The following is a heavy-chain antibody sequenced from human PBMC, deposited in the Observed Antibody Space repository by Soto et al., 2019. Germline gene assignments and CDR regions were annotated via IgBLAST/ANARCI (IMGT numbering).Heavy chain of an antibody. Sequence: HPXGSLRLACAASGFIFSNYAMSWVRQAPGRGLEWVSAISGSGATTYYPDSVKGRFTISRDNSKNTLYLQMNNLRADDTAVYYCTKGGIPRRYNIPKVDFDYWGQGSLVTVSS. V-gene: IGHV3-23*01. CDR1: GFIFSNYA. J-gene: IGHJ4*02. D-gene: IGHD1-1*01. CDR2: ISGSGATT. CDR3: TKGGIPRRYNIPKVDFDY.